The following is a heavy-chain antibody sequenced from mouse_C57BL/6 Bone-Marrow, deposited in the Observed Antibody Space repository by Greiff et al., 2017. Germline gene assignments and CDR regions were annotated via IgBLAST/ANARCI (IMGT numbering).Heavy chain of an antibody. J-gene: IGHJ2*01. V-gene: IGHV3-6*01. CDR2: ISYDGSN. CDR1: GYSITSGYY. D-gene: IGHD2-2*01. CDR3: ARGGGLRLDY. Sequence: EVKLMESGPGLVKPSQSLSLTCSVTGYSITSGYYWNWIRQFPGNKLEWMGYISYDGSNNYNPSLQNRISITRDTSKNQCFLKLNSVTTEDTATYYCARGGGLRLDYWGQGTTLTVSS.